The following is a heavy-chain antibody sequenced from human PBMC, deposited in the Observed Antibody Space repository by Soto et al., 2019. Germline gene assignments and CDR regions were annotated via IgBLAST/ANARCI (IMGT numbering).Heavy chain of an antibody. D-gene: IGHD6-13*01. V-gene: IGHV3-7*01. Sequence: GGSLRLSCAASGFTFSSYWMSWVRQAPGKGLEWVANIKQDGSEKYYVDSVKGRFTISRDNAKNSLYLQMNSLRAEDTAVYYCARVGDSSSWGFYYYYGMDVLGQGTTVTVSS. J-gene: IGHJ6*02. CDR3: ARVGDSSSWGFYYYYGMDV. CDR1: GFTFSSYW. CDR2: IKQDGSEK.